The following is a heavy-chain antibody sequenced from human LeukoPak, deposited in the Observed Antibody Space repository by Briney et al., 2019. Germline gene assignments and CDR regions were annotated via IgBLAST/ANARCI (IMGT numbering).Heavy chain of an antibody. V-gene: IGHV1-69*13. CDR1: GGTFSSYT. J-gene: IGHJ5*02. Sequence: GASVKVSCKASGGTFSSYTISWVRQAPGQGLEWMGGIIPIFGTANYAQKFQGRVTITAGESTSTAYMELSSLRSEDTAVYYCARDQLLEPGYNWFDPWGQGTLVTVSS. D-gene: IGHD2-2*01. CDR2: IIPIFGTA. CDR3: ARDQLLEPGYNWFDP.